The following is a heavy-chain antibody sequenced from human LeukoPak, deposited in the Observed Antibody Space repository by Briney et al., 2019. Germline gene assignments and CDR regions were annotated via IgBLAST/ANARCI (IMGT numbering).Heavy chain of an antibody. J-gene: IGHJ5*02. CDR1: GYTFSTYY. CDR3: AREYSVPAAPNWFDP. D-gene: IGHD2-2*01. Sequence: ASVKVSCKTSGYTFSTYYMHWVRQAPGQGLEWLGIIHPTDGSTSYTQKIQGRVTMTRDTSISTAYMELSRLRSDDTAVYYCAREYSVPAAPNWFDPWGQGTLVTVSS. V-gene: IGHV1-46*01. CDR2: IHPTDGST.